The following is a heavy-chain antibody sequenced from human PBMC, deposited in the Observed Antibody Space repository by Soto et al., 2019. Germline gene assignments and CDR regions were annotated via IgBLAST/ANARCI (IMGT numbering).Heavy chain of an antibody. J-gene: IGHJ4*02. V-gene: IGHV3-23*01. Sequence: EVQLLESGGGLVQPGGSLRLSCAASAFTFSSYAMSWVRQSPGKGLEWVSGISGSGISTYYADSVKGRFSISRDNSKNTMYLQMDSLRAEDTAVYYCARDAGAITVAGNSDYWGQGTLVNVSS. D-gene: IGHD6-19*01. CDR2: ISGSGIST. CDR3: ARDAGAITVAGNSDY. CDR1: AFTFSSYA.